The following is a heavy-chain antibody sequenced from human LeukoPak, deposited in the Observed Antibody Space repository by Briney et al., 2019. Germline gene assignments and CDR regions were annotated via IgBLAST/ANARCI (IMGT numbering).Heavy chain of an antibody. CDR2: INHSGST. V-gene: IGHV4-34*01. CDR3: ARGLGPSGHQYCSGGSCSNNWFDP. J-gene: IGHJ5*02. Sequence: PSETLSLTCTVYGGSFSGYYWSWIRQPPGKGLEWIGEINHSGSTNYNPSLKSRVTISVDTSKNQFSLKLSSVTAADTAVYYCARGLGPSGHQYCSGGSCSNNWFDPWGQGTLVTVSS. D-gene: IGHD2-15*01. CDR1: GGSFSGYY.